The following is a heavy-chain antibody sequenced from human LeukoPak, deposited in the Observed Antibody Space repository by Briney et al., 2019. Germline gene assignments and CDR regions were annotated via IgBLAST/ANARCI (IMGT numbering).Heavy chain of an antibody. CDR3: ARVVKKTDAFDI. D-gene: IGHD2-21*01. CDR2: ISSSGSTI. Sequence: QSGGSLRLSCAVSGFTLSSYEMNWVRPPPPRGLGWVSYISSSGSTIYYADSVKGRFTISRKHAKNSLYLQMNSLKPEYTAVFSLARVVKKTDAFDIWGQETMVTLSS. V-gene: IGHV3-48*03. CDR1: GFTLSSYE. J-gene: IGHJ3*02.